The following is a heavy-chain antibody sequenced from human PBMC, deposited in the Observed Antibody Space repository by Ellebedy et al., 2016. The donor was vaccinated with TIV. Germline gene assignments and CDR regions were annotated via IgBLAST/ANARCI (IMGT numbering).Heavy chain of an antibody. D-gene: IGHD3-10*01. CDR2: ISSDGSNK. CDR1: GFTFRSHG. V-gene: IGHV3-30*03. CDR3: ARGGSSGSSDY. Sequence: GGSLRLXXVASGFTFRSHGIYWVRQAPGRWLEWVAVISSDGSNKYYADSVKGRFTISRDNSKNTLYLQMNSLRTDDMAVYYCARGGSSGSSDYWGQGTLVTVSS. J-gene: IGHJ4*02.